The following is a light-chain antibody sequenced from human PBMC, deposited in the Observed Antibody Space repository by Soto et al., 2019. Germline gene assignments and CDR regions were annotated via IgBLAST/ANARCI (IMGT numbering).Light chain of an antibody. CDR1: SSNIGAGYD. J-gene: IGLJ2*01. V-gene: IGLV1-40*01. Sequence: QSVLTQPPSVSGAPGQRVTISCTGSSSNIGAGYDVHWYQQLPGTAPKLLIYGNSNRPSGVPDRFSGSTSGTAASLAITGLQAEDEADYYCPSYDSSLSVVVFGGGTKLTVL. CDR2: GNS. CDR3: PSYDSSLSVVV.